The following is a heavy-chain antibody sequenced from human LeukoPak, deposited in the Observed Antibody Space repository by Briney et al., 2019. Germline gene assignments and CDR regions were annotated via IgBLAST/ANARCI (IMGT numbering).Heavy chain of an antibody. Sequence: SETLSLTCAVYGGSFSGYYWSWIRQPPGKGLEWIGEINHSGSTNYNPSLKSRVTISVDTSKSQFSLKLSSVTAAGTAVYYCAIRDYSYFYGMDVWGQGSTVTVSS. D-gene: IGHD2-21*01. CDR2: INHSGST. CDR3: AIRDYSYFYGMDV. V-gene: IGHV4-34*01. J-gene: IGHJ6*02. CDR1: GGSFSGYY.